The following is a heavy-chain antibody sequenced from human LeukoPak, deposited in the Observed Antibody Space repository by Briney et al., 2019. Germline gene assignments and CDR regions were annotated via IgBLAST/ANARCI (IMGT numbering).Heavy chain of an antibody. V-gene: IGHV4-4*07. D-gene: IGHD2-2*01. CDR2: IYTSGST. CDR1: GGSISSYY. CDR3: ARGGRGYCSSTSCLTPFDY. Sequence: SETLSLTCTVSGGSISSYYWSWIRQPAGKGLEWIGRIYTSGSTNYNPSLKSRVTMSVDTSKNQFSLKLSSVTAADTAVYYCARGGRGYCSSTSCLTPFDYWGQGTLVTVSS. J-gene: IGHJ4*02.